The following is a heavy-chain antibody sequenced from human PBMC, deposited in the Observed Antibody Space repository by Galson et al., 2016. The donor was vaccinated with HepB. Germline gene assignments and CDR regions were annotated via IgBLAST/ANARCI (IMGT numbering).Heavy chain of an antibody. J-gene: IGHJ4*02. CDR1: GYTFSNYY. V-gene: IGHV1-46*01. Sequence: SVKVSCKAFGYTFSNYYIHRVRQAPGQGLEWMGVIKTNSYFTRFAQKFQGRATLTRDLSTGTVYMELASLGSEDTAVYLCAREQPETYHLDYWGQGTLVTVSS. CDR2: IKTNSYFT. D-gene: IGHD1-1*01. CDR3: AREQPETYHLDY.